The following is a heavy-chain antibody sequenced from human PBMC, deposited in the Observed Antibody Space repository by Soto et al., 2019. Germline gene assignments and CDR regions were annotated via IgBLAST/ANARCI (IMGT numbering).Heavy chain of an antibody. Sequence: ELQLVQSGGGLAQPGGSLRLSCIASGFSSSDYWMAWIRQVPGKGLELVAAINGDGSDRGYLESVEGRFTISRDTANNSVFLHLNTLTAEDTAVYFCTRDPSWGAFDIWGQGTMVTVSS. CDR3: TRDPSWGAFDI. CDR1: GFSSSDYW. J-gene: IGHJ3*02. V-gene: IGHV3-7*01. D-gene: IGHD7-27*01. CDR2: INGDGSDR.